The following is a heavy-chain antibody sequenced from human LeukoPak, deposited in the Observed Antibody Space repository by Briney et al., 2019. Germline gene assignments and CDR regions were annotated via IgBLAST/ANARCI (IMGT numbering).Heavy chain of an antibody. V-gene: IGHV3-15*01. J-gene: IGHJ4*02. Sequence: GGSLRLSCAASGFTFSNTWRNWVGQGPGKGLEWVGRMKRIIDGGTTDYAGPGKGRFNDSTEDSINTLYLQMSSLKTEDTAVYYCAAQGGSGDLRYWGQGTLVTVSS. CDR3: AAQGGSGDLRY. CDR1: GFTFSNTW. CDR2: MKRIIDGGTT. D-gene: IGHD4-17*01.